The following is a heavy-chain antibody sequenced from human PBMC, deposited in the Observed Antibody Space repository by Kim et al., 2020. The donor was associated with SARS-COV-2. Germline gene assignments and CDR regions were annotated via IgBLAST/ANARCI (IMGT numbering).Heavy chain of an antibody. Sequence: GGSLRLSCAASGFIFGNFGMHWVRQPPGKGLEWVAVVINDGQALYNAEFEKRRSTISRDNSKNTVHLEINSLRTEDTSTYYCVKDGGGGTYPDVWGQGTTVTVSS. V-gene: IGHV3-33*03. CDR3: VKDGGGGTYPDV. D-gene: IGHD1-26*01. CDR1: GFIFGNFG. CDR2: VINDGQAL. J-gene: IGHJ6*02.